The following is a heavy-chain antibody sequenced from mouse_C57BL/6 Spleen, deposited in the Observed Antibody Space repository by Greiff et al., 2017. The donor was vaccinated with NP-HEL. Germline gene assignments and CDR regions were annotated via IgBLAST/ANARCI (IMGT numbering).Heavy chain of an antibody. CDR1: GFTFTDYY. J-gene: IGHJ3*01. CDR3: ASGDYEGAWFAY. CDR2: IRNKANGYTT. D-gene: IGHD2-4*01. Sequence: EVMLVESGGGLVQPGGSLSLSCAASGFTFTDYYMSWVRQPPGKALEWLGFIRNKANGYTTEYSASVKGRFTISRDNSQSILYLQMNALRAEDSATYYCASGDYEGAWFAYWGQGTLVTVSA. V-gene: IGHV7-3*01.